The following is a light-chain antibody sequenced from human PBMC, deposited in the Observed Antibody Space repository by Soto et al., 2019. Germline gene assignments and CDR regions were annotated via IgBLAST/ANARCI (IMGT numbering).Light chain of an antibody. CDR1: QSIRSN. J-gene: IGKJ2*01. Sequence: EIVMTQSPATLSVSPGERAALSCRASQSIRSNLAWYQQKPGQAPRLLIYGAYTRATGIPARVSGSGSGTEFTLAITSLQSEDFAVYYCQQYNNWPRTFGQGTKLEI. V-gene: IGKV3-15*01. CDR2: GAY. CDR3: QQYNNWPRT.